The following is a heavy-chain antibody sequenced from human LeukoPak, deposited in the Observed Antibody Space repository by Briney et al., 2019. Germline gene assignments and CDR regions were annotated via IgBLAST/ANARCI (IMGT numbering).Heavy chain of an antibody. D-gene: IGHD5-12*01. V-gene: IGHV5-51*01. CDR3: ARHSQMATIMSYFDY. CDR1: GYSFTSYW. Sequence: LGESLKISCQGSGYSFTSYWIGWVRQMPGKGLEWMGIIYPGDSDTRYSPSFQGQVTISADKSISTAYLQWSSLKASDTAMYYCARHSQMATIMSYFDYWGQGTLVTVSS. CDR2: IYPGDSDT. J-gene: IGHJ4*02.